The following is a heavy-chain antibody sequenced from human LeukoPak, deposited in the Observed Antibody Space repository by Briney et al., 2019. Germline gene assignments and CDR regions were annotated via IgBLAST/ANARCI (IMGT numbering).Heavy chain of an antibody. CDR1: GFYFRDHW. CDR3: VKNDGWFHLAQ. J-gene: IGHJ4*02. D-gene: IGHD6-19*01. V-gene: IGHV3-7*03. CDR2: IKADGSET. Sequence: GGSLRLSCAASGFYFRDHWMDWVRQAPGKGLEWVGHIKADGSETYYLDSLKGRISISRDNTNNALYLQMNSLRVEDTAVYYCVKNDGWFHLAQWGQGTLVTVSS.